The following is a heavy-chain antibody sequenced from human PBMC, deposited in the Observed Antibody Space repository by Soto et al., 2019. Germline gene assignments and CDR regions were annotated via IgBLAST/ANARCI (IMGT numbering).Heavy chain of an antibody. Sequence: VKVYCKAAGYDFTSYWLQWERQAPGQGLEWMGIINPSGGSTSYAQKFQGRVTMTRDTSTSTVYMELSSLRSEDTAVYYCARGPAEGAFDIWGQGTMVTVSS. CDR1: GYDFTSYW. CDR3: ARGPAEGAFDI. J-gene: IGHJ3*02. V-gene: IGHV1-46*03. CDR2: INPSGGST.